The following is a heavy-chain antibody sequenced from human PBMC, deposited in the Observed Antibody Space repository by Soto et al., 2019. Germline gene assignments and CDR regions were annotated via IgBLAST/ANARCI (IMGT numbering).Heavy chain of an antibody. CDR3: ARALGGYYYYGMDV. V-gene: IGHV3-13*01. CDR2: IGTAGDT. CDR1: VFTFSSYD. D-gene: IGHD3-16*01. Sequence: GSLRLSCAASVFTFSSYDMHWVRQATGKGLEWVSAIGTAGDTYYPGSVKGRFTISRENAKNSLYLQMNSLRAGDTAVYYCARALGGYYYYGMDVWGQGTTVTVSS. J-gene: IGHJ6*02.